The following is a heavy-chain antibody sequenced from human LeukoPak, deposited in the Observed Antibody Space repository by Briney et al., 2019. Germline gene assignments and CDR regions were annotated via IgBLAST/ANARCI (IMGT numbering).Heavy chain of an antibody. D-gene: IGHD4-17*01. CDR1: GGSIRSSH. V-gene: IGHV4-59*12. CDR2: IYYSGTS. J-gene: IGHJ5*02. CDR3: ASTNDFGDYVGA. Sequence: SETLSLTCTVSGGSIRSSHWSWIRQPPGKGLEFIGYIYYSGTSNYNPSLKSRVTMSVDTSNNQFSLKLNSVTAADTAVYYCASTNDFGDYVGAWGQGTLVTVSS.